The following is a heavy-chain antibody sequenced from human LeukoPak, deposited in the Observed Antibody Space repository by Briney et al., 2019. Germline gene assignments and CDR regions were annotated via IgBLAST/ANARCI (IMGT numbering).Heavy chain of an antibody. CDR3: AREYSSYIDY. D-gene: IGHD6-13*01. CDR1: GGSISSGSYY. J-gene: IGHJ4*02. Sequence: SETLSLTCTVSGGSISSGSYYWSWIRQPAGKGLEWIGRIYTSGSTNYNPSLKSRVTISVDTSKNQFSLKLSSVTAADTAVYYCAREYSSYIDYWGQGTLVTVSS. V-gene: IGHV4-61*02. CDR2: IYTSGST.